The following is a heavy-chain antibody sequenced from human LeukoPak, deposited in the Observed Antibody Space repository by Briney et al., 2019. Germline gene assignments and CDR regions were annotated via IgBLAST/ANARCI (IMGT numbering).Heavy chain of an antibody. J-gene: IGHJ6*03. D-gene: IGHD6-13*01. V-gene: IGHV4-31*03. CDR2: IYYSGST. CDR3: AKGGSSWYYYYYMDV. Sequence: PSQTLSLTCTVSGGSLSSGGYYWSWIRQHPGKGLEWIGYIYYSGSTYYNPSLKSRDTITVDTSKNQFSRKLSSVTAADTAVYYWAKGGSSWYYYYYMDVWGKGTTVTVSS. CDR1: GGSLSSGGYY.